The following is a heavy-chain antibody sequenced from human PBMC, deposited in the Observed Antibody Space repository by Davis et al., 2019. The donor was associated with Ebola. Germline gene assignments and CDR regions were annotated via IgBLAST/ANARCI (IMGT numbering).Heavy chain of an antibody. CDR2: ISAYNGNT. Sequence: ASVKVSCKASGYTFTSYGISWVRQAPGQGLEWMGWISAYNGNTNYAQKLQGRVTMTTDTSTSTAYMELRSLRSDDTAVYYCARGRTYYYGSGSYLFDYWGQGTLVTVSS. V-gene: IGHV1-18*01. CDR1: GYTFTSYG. CDR3: ARGRTYYYGSGSYLFDY. J-gene: IGHJ4*02. D-gene: IGHD3-10*01.